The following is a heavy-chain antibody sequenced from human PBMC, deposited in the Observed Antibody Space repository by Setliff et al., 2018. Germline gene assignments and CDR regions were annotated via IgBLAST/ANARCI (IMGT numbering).Heavy chain of an antibody. CDR3: RYWSGYYNNDY. CDR1: GGSFTNYY. V-gene: IGHV4-34*01. CDR2: INHSGST. J-gene: IGHJ4*02. D-gene: IGHD3-3*01. Sequence: KPSETLSLTCTVYGGSFTNYYWGWIRQSPGKGLEWIGEINHSGSTNYNPSLKSRLTISVDASTNQFSLKLYSVTAADTAVYYCRYWSGYYNNDYWGQGTLGTVS.